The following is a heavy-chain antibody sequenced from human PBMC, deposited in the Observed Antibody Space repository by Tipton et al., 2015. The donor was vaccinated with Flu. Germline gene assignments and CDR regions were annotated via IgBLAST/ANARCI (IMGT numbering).Heavy chain of an antibody. CDR3: ASKVANWGVWEPLDY. CDR2: INHSGTT. Sequence: LRLSCAVYGGSFSAYFWSWIRQPPGKGLEWVGEINHSGTTNYNPSLTSRVTISADTSKKQFSPKLTSVTAADTAVYYCASKVANWGVWEPLDYWGPGTLVTVSS. V-gene: IGHV4-34*01. J-gene: IGHJ4*01. CDR1: GGSFSAYF. D-gene: IGHD7-27*01.